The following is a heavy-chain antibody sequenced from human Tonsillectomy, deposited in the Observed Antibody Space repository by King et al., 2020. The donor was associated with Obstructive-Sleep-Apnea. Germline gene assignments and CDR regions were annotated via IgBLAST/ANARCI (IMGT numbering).Heavy chain of an antibody. CDR3: ARVPLTIFGVVIAYYFDY. CDR1: GASISSSSYY. Sequence: QLQESGPGLVKPSEPLSLTCTVSGASISSSSYYWGWIRQPPGKGLEWIGSIYYSGSTYYNPSLKSRVTISVDTSKNQFSLKLSSVTAADTAVYYCARVPLTIFGVVIAYYFDYWGQGTLVTVSS. D-gene: IGHD3-3*01. V-gene: IGHV4-39*07. J-gene: IGHJ4*02. CDR2: IYYSGST.